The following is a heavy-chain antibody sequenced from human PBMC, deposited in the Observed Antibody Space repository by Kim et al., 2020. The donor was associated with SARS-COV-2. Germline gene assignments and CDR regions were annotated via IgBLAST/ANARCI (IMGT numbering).Heavy chain of an antibody. CDR2: IYPGDSDT. CDR3: ARHPIRGDSGGYFFDH. J-gene: IGHJ4*02. V-gene: IGHV5-51*01. Sequence: GESLKISCEGSGYSFTSYWIGWVRQMPGKGLEWMGIIYPGDSDTGYSPSFQGQVTISADKSISTAYLQWSSLKASDTAMYYCARHPIRGDSGGYFFDHWGQGTLVTVSS. D-gene: IGHD3-22*01. CDR1: GYSFTSYW.